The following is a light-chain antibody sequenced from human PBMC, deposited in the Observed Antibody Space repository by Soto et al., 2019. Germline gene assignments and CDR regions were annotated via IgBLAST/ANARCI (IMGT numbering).Light chain of an antibody. J-gene: IGLJ1*01. CDR2: EVN. CDR3: SSISTTCLHA. V-gene: IGLV2-14*01. Sequence: QSALAQPASLSGSPGQAITISCTGTSSDIGAYDYVSWLQQHPGKAPKLMISEVNNRPSGVSNRFSGSKSGNTAYLTISGLQVEDYGESFCSSISTTCLHAFGTRTKVTVL. CDR1: SSDIGAYDY.